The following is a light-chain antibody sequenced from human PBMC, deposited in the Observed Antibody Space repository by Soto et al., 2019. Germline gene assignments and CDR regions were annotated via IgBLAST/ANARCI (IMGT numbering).Light chain of an antibody. V-gene: IGLV2-11*01. CDR1: SGDIGAYNY. Sequence: QSVLTQPRSVSGSPGQSVTFSCTGTSGDIGAYNYVSWYQFHPGKAPKMIIYDVNKRPSGVPDRFSGSKSGNTASLTISWLHAEDEADYYCCSYAHTSRVFGGGTKVTVL. J-gene: IGLJ3*02. CDR3: CSYAHTSRV. CDR2: DVN.